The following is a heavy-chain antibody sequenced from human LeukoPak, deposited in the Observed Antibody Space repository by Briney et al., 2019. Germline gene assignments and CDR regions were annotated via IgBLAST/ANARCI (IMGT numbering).Heavy chain of an antibody. CDR1: GGSISSGGYY. CDR3: ARVVFKRGAFDI. V-gene: IGHV4-31*03. J-gene: IGHJ3*02. Sequence: PSETLSLTCTVSGGSISSGGYYWSWIRQHPGKGLEWIGYIYYSGSAYYNPSLKSRVTISVDTSKNQFSLKLSSVTAADTAVYYCARVVFKRGAFDIWGQGTMVTVPT. D-gene: IGHD2-21*01. CDR2: IYYSGSA.